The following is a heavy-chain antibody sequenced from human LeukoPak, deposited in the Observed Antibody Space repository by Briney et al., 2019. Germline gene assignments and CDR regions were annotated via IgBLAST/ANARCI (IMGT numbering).Heavy chain of an antibody. CDR1: GGSISSYY. CDR3: GRRWPGGYLDG. CDR2: IYYSGSN. D-gene: IGHD2-15*01. Sequence: SETLSLTCTVSGGSISSYYWSWIRQPPGEGLGWIGYIYYSGSNNYHPSLKSRVTIPVEPSKAQFSSKLNSVDAARPACYYCGRRWPGGYLDGGVQGSLVTVSS. V-gene: IGHV4-59*12. J-gene: IGHJ4*02.